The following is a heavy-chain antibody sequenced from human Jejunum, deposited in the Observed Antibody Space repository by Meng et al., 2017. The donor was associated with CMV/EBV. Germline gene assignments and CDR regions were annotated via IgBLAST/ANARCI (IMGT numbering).Heavy chain of an antibody. CDR1: GFSLSTSGVV. J-gene: IGHJ4*02. CDR3: AHRTTVTSVDY. Sequence: FPGFSLSTSGVVVGWVRQPPGKALEWLGFIYWNDDKRYSPSLKSRLTITMDTSKNQVVLIMTNMDPVDTATYYCAHRTTVTSVDYWGQGTLVTVSS. D-gene: IGHD4-11*01. V-gene: IGHV2-5*01. CDR2: IYWNDDK.